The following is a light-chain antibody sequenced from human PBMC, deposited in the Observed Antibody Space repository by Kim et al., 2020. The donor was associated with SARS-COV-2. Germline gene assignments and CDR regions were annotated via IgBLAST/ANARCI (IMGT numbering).Light chain of an antibody. V-gene: IGLV1-44*01. CDR1: NSNIGVNT. CDR2: RNN. J-gene: IGLJ3*02. CDR3: ATWDDSLNAWV. Sequence: QSVLTQPPSASGTPGQRVTISCSGSNSNIGVNTVNWYQQFPGTAPKLLIYRNNQRPSGVPDRFSGSKSGTSASLALSGLLSEDEADYYCATWDDSLNAWVFGGVTQLTVL.